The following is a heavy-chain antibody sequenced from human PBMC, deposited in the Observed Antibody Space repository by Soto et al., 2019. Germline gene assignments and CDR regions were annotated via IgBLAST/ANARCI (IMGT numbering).Heavy chain of an antibody. CDR2: IDPSDSKT. CDR1: GYYFTSYW. V-gene: IGHV5-10-1*01. Sequence: GESLKISCKGSGYYFTSYWINWVRQMPGKGLEWMGRIDPSDSKTNYSPSFQGHVTISVDKSISTGYFLWRSLKASDSAMYYCANFDYWGQGTLVTVSS. CDR3: ANFDY. J-gene: IGHJ4*02.